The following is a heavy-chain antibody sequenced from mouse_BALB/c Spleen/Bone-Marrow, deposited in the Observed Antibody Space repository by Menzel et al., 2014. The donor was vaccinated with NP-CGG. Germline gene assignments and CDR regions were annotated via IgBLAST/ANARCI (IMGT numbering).Heavy chain of an antibody. CDR1: GFTFSSFG. V-gene: IGHV5-17*02. CDR3: ARDEGYAMDY. CDR2: ISSGSSTI. Sequence: EVKLVESGGGLVQPGGSRKLSCAASGFTFSSFGMHWVRQAPEKGLEWVAYISSGSSTIYYADTVKGRFTISRDNPKNTLFLQMTSLRSEDTAMYYCARDEGYAMDYWGQGTSVTVSS. J-gene: IGHJ4*01.